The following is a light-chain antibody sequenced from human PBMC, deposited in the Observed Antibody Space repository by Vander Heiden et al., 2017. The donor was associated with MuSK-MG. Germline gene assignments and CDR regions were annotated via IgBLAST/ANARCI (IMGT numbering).Light chain of an antibody. J-gene: IGKJ2*01. V-gene: IGKV1-39*01. CDR3: QQNDSNPQYT. CDR2: AAS. CDR1: QSISSY. Sequence: DIQLTQSPSSLSASVGDRVTITCRASQSISSYLNWYQQKPGKAPKLLIYAASSLQRGVPSRFSGSGYGTDFTLTISSRQPEDFAAYYCQQNDSNPQYTFGQGTKLEIK.